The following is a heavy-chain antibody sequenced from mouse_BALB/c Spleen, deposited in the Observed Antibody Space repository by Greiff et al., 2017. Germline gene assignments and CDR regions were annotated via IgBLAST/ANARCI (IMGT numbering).Heavy chain of an antibody. CDR1: GFTFNTYA. D-gene: IGHD1-1*01. J-gene: IGHJ4*01. V-gene: IGHV10-1*02. CDR2: IRSKSNNYAT. CDR3: VRHARNSYGSEGAMDY. Sequence: EVKLMESGGGLVQPKGSLKLSCAASGFTFNTYAMNWVRQAPGKGLEWVARIRSKSNNYATYYADSVKDRFTISRDDSQSMLYLQMNNLKTEDTAMYYCVRHARNSYGSEGAMDYWGQGTSVTVSS.